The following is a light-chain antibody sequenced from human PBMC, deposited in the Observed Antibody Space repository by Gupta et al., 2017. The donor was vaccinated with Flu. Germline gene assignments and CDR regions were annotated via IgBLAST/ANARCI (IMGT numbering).Light chain of an antibody. CDR1: SSDVGAYNY. Sequence: QSALTQPASVSGSPGQSITMSCTGTSSDVGAYNYVSWYQQHPGKAPKLIIHDVSTRPSGVSNRFSGSKSGNTASLTISGLQAEDEADYYCNSYTLSTTVVFGGGTKVTVL. J-gene: IGLJ2*01. CDR2: DVS. V-gene: IGLV2-14*01. CDR3: NSYTLSTTVV.